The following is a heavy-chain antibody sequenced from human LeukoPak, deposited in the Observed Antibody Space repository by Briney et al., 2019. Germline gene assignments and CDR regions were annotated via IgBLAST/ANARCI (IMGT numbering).Heavy chain of an antibody. CDR2: IKQDGSEK. Sequence: PGGSLRLSCAASGFTFSSYWMSWVRQAPGKGLEWVANIKQDGSEKYYVDSVKGRFTISRDNAKNSLYLQMNSLRAEDTAVYYCARFFYGDYGAVFDYWGQGTLVTVSS. D-gene: IGHD4-17*01. V-gene: IGHV3-7*01. CDR1: GFTFSSYW. CDR3: ARFFYGDYGAVFDY. J-gene: IGHJ4*02.